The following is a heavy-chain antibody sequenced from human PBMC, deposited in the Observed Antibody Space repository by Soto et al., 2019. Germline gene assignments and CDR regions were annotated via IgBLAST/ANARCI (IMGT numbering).Heavy chain of an antibody. V-gene: IGHV4-39*07. CDR1: GDSMNSDDYY. CDR2: IVHSGNT. D-gene: IGHD3-3*01. Sequence: PSETLSLTCTVSGDSMNSDDYYWGWIRQPPGKGLEWIAIIVHSGNTYWNPSLKSRVTISVDTSKSQFSLTLRSVTAADTAVYYCARDPSRRFLEWLPPGAFDIWGQGTMVTVSS. J-gene: IGHJ3*02. CDR3: ARDPSRRFLEWLPPGAFDI.